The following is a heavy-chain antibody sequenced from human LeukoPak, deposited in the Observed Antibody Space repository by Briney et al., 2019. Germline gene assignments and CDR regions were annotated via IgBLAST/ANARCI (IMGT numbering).Heavy chain of an antibody. CDR3: ARDADIVVSGAFDI. Sequence: SVKVSCKASGGTFSSYAISWVRQAPGQGLEWMGGIIPIFGTANYAQKFQGRVTITADKSTSTAYMELSSLRSEDTAVYYCARDADIVVSGAFDIWGQGTMVTVSP. V-gene: IGHV1-69*06. CDR1: GGTFSSYA. CDR2: IIPIFGTA. J-gene: IGHJ3*02. D-gene: IGHD2-15*01.